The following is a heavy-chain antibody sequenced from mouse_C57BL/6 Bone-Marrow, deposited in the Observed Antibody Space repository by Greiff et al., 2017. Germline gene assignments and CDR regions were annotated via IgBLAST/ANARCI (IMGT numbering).Heavy chain of an antibody. Sequence: EVKLMESGGGLVQPGGSLTLSCAASGFTFSDYYMYWVRQTPEKRLEWVAYISNGGGRTYYPDTVQGRFTISRDNAKNTLSLQMSRLKSEDTAMYYCARGDYYGNYFDYWGQGTTLTVSS. CDR1: GFTFSDYY. CDR3: ARGDYYGNYFDY. CDR2: ISNGGGRT. J-gene: IGHJ2*01. D-gene: IGHD1-1*01. V-gene: IGHV5-12*01.